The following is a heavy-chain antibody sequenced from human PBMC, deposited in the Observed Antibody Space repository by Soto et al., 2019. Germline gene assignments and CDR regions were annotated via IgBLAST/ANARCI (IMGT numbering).Heavy chain of an antibody. D-gene: IGHD1-26*01. V-gene: IGHV3-53*01. CDR3: AREVGYYYGLDV. CDR2: IYTGGTT. CDR1: GFTVSSNY. J-gene: IGHJ6*02. Sequence: EVQLVESGGGMIQPGGSLRLSCVASGFTVSSNYMSWVCQAPGKRLEWVSVIYTGGTTHYADSVKGRFTIARDNSKNTLYLQMNSLSDEDTAVYYCAREVGYYYGLDVWGQGTTVSVAS.